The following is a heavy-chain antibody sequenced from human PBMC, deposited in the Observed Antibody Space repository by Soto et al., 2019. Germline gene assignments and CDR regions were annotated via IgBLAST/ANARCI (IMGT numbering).Heavy chain of an antibody. CDR1: GGSISSSSYY. CDR3: ARHGTSTVTIYGMDV. Sequence: PSETLSLTCTVSGGSISSSSYYWAWIRQPPGKGLEWIGSIYYSGSTYYNPSLKSRVTISVDTSKNQFSLKLSSVTAADTAVYYCARHGTSTVTIYGMDVWGQGTTVTVSS. V-gene: IGHV4-39*01. D-gene: IGHD4-4*01. J-gene: IGHJ6*02. CDR2: IYYSGST.